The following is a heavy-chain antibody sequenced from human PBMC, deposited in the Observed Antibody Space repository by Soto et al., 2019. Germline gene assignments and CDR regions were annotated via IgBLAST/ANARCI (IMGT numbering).Heavy chain of an antibody. CDR1: GFTFSSYA. Sequence: GGSLRLSCAASGFTFSSYAMSWVRQAPGKGLEWVSAISGSGGSTYYADSVKGRFTISRDNSKNTLYLQMNSLRAEDTAVYYCAKDRQPYITIFGVSMDVWGQGTTVTVSS. CDR3: AKDRQPYITIFGVSMDV. V-gene: IGHV3-23*01. CDR2: ISGSGGST. D-gene: IGHD3-3*01. J-gene: IGHJ6*02.